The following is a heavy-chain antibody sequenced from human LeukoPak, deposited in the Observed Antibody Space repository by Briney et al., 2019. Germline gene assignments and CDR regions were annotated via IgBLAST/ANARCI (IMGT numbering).Heavy chain of an antibody. V-gene: IGHV1-2*02. CDR3: ARDRDFWSGYYPNFDY. J-gene: IGHJ4*02. D-gene: IGHD3-3*01. CDR1: GYTFTGYY. CDR2: INPNSGGT. Sequence: ASVKVSCKASGYTFTGYYMHWVRQAPGQGLEWMGWINPNSGGTNYAQKFQGRVTMTRDTSISTAYMELSRLRSDDTAVYYCARDRDFWSGYYPNFDYWGQGTLVTVSS.